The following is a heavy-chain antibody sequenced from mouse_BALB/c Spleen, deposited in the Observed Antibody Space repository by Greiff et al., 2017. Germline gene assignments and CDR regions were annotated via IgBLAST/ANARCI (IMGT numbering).Heavy chain of an antibody. CDR1: GFTFSDFY. CDR3: ARDAWGYEFAY. CDR2: SRNKANDYTT. Sequence: EVNVVESGGGLVQPGGSLRLSCATSGFTFSDFYMEWVRQPPGKRLEWIAASRNKANDYTTEYSASVKGRFIVSRDTSQSILYLQMNALRAEDTAIYYCARDAWGYEFAYWGQGTLVTVSA. D-gene: IGHD2-14*01. V-gene: IGHV7-1*02. J-gene: IGHJ3*01.